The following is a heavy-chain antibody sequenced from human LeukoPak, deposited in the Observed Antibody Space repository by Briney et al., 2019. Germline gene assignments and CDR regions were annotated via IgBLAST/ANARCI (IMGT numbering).Heavy chain of an antibody. CDR3: AVGAWLGY. J-gene: IGHJ4*02. CDR1: GGSISSYY. D-gene: IGHD3-22*01. V-gene: IGHV4-59*12. Sequence: SETLSLTCTVSGGSISSYYWSWIRQPPGKGLEWIGYIYYSGSTNYNPSLKSRVTISVDTSKNQFSLKLSSVTAADTAVYYCAVGAWLGYWGQGTLVTVSS. CDR2: IYYSGST.